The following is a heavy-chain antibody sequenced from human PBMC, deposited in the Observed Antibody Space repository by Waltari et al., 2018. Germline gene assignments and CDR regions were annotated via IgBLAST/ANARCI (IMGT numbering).Heavy chain of an antibody. Sequence: QVQLVESGGGVVQPGGSLRLSCAASGFTFSSYGMHWVRQAPGKGLEWVAFIRDDGSNKYYADSVKGRFTISRDNSKNTLYLQMNSLRAEDTAVYYCASPSSIAARLHPFDYWGQGTLVTVSS. J-gene: IGHJ4*02. CDR1: GFTFSSYG. CDR2: IRDDGSNK. CDR3: ASPSSIAARLHPFDY. V-gene: IGHV3-30*02. D-gene: IGHD6-6*01.